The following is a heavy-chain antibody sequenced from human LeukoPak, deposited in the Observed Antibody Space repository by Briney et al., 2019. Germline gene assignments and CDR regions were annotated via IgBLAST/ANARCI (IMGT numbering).Heavy chain of an antibody. CDR1: GFTFSSYG. CDR3: AKVPVTPGIAAAGLDY. V-gene: IGHV3-30*02. J-gene: IGHJ4*02. CDR2: IRYDGSNK. Sequence: GGSLRLSCAASGFTFSSYGMHWVRQAPGKGLEWVAFIRYDGSNKYYADSVKGRFTISRDNSKNTLYLQMNSLRAEDTAVYYCAKVPVTPGIAAAGLDYWGQGTLVTVSS. D-gene: IGHD6-13*01.